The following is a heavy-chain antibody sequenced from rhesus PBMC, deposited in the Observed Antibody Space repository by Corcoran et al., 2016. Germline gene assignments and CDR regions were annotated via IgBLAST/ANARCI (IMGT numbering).Heavy chain of an antibody. CDR3: ARDQDRNGWSLDV. V-gene: IGHV3-116*02. D-gene: IGHD6S26*01. J-gene: IGHJ5-2*02. CDR2: MRSEVEGGQA. CDR1: GFTFSDYS. Sequence: EVRLVESGGGLVQPGGSLRLSCAASGFTFSDYSITWVRQAPGRGPEGLVFMRSEVEGGQAEYVASVKGRFTISRDDSKSVASLQMNSLKTEDTAVYYCARDQDRNGWSLDVWGRGVLVTVSS.